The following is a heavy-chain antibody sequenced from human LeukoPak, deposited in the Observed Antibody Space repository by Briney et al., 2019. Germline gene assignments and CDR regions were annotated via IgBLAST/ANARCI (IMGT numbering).Heavy chain of an antibody. V-gene: IGHV3-23*01. Sequence: GGSLRLSCAASGFTFSSYAMSWVRQAPGKWLEWVSAISGSGGSTYYADSVKGRFTISRDNSKNTLYLQMNSLRAEDTAVYYCAKDNYYDFWSGYLTPDYWGQGTLVTVSS. CDR3: AKDNYYDFWSGYLTPDY. CDR2: ISGSGGST. D-gene: IGHD3-3*01. J-gene: IGHJ4*02. CDR1: GFTFSSYA.